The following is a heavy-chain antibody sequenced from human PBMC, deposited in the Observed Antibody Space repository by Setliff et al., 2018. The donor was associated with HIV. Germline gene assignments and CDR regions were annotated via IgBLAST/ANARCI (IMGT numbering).Heavy chain of an antibody. D-gene: IGHD2-21*02. CDR1: GYRFTSYY. Sequence: ASVKVSCKASGYRFTSYYIHWVRQAPGQGLEWMGIINPSGGTINYSQKFQGRVTMTRDTSTSTVHMELSSLRSEDTAVYYCAAGYCGGDCYSRQSYFDYWGQGTLVTVSS. CDR3: AAGYCGGDCYSRQSYFDY. CDR2: INPSGGTI. V-gene: IGHV1-46*01. J-gene: IGHJ4*02.